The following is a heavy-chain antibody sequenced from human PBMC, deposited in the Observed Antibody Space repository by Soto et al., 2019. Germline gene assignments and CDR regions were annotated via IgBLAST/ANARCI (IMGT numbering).Heavy chain of an antibody. CDR2: ISGSGGST. CDR3: AVTEYDYWNNDY. D-gene: IGHD3-3*01. Sequence: EVQLLESGGGLVQPGGSLRLSCAASGFTFSSYAMSWVRQAPGKGLEWVSAISGSGGSTYYADSVKGRFTISRDNSKKSLYLQMNSLRAEDTAVYYCAVTEYDYWNNDYWGQGTLVTVSS. J-gene: IGHJ4*02. V-gene: IGHV3-23*01. CDR1: GFTFSSYA.